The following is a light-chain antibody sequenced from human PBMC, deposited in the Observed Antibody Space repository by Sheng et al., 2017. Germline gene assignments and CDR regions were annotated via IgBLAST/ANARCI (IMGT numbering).Light chain of an antibody. CDR1: KLGDKY. CDR2: HDS. Sequence: SSELTQPPSVSVSPGQTASITCSGDKLGDKYICWYQQKPGQSPVLLIFHDSKRPSGIPERFSGSNSGNTATLTISGTQAMDEADYYCQAWTTDKEVFGGGTKLTVL. J-gene: IGLJ2*01. CDR3: QAWTTDKEV. V-gene: IGLV3-1*01.